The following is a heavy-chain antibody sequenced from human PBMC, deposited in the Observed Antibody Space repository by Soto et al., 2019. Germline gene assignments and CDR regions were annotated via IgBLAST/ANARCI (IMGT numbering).Heavy chain of an antibody. Sequence: PSETLSLTCTVSGGSISSYYWSWIRQPPGKGLEWIGYIYYSGSTNYNPSLKSRVTISVDTSKNQFSLKLSSVTAADTAVYYCARVRNWNYARWFDPWGQGTLVTVSS. CDR3: ARVRNWNYARWFDP. V-gene: IGHV4-59*01. J-gene: IGHJ5*02. CDR2: IYYSGST. D-gene: IGHD1-7*01. CDR1: GGSISSYY.